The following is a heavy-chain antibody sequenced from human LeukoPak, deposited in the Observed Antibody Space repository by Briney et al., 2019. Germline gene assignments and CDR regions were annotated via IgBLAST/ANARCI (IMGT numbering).Heavy chain of an antibody. J-gene: IGHJ4*02. CDR3: ARDQPDGSGWYFLPNPLGY. CDR1: GFTFSSYG. CDR2: IWYDGSNK. Sequence: PGGSLRLSCAASGFTFSSYGMHWVRQAPGKGLEWVAVIWYDGSNKYYADSVKGRFTISRDNSKNTLYLQMNSLRAEDTAVYYCARDQPDGSGWYFLPNPLGYWGQGTLVTVPS. V-gene: IGHV3-33*01. D-gene: IGHD6-19*01.